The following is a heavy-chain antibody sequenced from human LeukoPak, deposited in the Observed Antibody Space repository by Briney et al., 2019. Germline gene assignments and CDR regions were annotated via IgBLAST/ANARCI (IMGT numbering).Heavy chain of an antibody. D-gene: IGHD3-3*01. Sequence: GGSLRLSCAASGFTFDDYGMSWLRQAPGKGLEWVSGINWNGGSTGYADSVKGRFTISRDNAKNSLYLQMNSLRAEDTALYYCARDARITIFGVVIISPFDYWGQGTLVTVSS. CDR2: INWNGGST. J-gene: IGHJ4*02. V-gene: IGHV3-20*04. CDR3: ARDARITIFGVVIISPFDY. CDR1: GFTFDDYG.